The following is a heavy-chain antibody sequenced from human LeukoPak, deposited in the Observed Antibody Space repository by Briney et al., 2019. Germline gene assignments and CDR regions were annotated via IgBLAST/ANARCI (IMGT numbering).Heavy chain of an antibody. CDR2: INPNSGGT. CDR3: ARGQITGYEVY. D-gene: IGHD5-12*01. J-gene: IGHJ4*02. CDR1: GYTFTGYY. V-gene: IGHV1-2*02. Sequence: ASVKVSCKASGYTFTGYYMHWVRQAPGQGLEWMGWINPNSGGTNYAQNFQGRVTMTRDTSISTAYMELSRLRSDDTAVYYCARGQITGYEVYWGQGTLVTVSS.